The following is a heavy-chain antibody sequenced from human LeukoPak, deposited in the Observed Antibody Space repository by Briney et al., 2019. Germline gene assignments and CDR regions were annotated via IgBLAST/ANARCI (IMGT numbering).Heavy chain of an antibody. CDR1: GYTFTSYD. V-gene: IGHV1-18*01. CDR2: ISAYNGNT. D-gene: IGHD1-1*01. CDR3: ARDRYNWNDTDY. J-gene: IGHJ4*02. Sequence: ASVKVSCKASGYTFTSYDINWVRQATGQGLEWMGWISAYNGNTNYAQKLQGRVTMTTDTSTSTAYMELRSLRSDDTAVYYCARDRYNWNDTDYWGQGTLVTVSS.